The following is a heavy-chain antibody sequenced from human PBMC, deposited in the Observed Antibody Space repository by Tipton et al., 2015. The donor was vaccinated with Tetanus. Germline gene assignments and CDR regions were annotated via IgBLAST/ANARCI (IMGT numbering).Heavy chain of an antibody. CDR1: GYTFTGYY. V-gene: IGHV1-2*02. J-gene: IGHJ4*02. CDR3: ARGMDYDSSGIDDF. CDR2: INSNNGGT. Sequence: QSGPEVKKPGASVKVSCKASGYTFTGYYMHWVRQAPGQGLEWMGCINSNNGGTNYAQKFQGSVTMTRDTSISTAYMELSRLRSDDTAIYYCARGMDYDSSGIDDFWGQGTLVTVSS. D-gene: IGHD3-22*01.